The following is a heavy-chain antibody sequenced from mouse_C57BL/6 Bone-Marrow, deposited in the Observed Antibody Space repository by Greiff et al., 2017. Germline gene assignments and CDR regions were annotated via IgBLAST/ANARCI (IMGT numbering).Heavy chain of an antibody. CDR2: LDPNSGGT. CDR1: GYTFTSYW. V-gene: IGHV1-72*01. J-gene: IGHJ1*03. D-gene: IGHD1-1*01. Sequence: QVQLKQPGAELVKPGASVKLSCKASGYTFTSYWMHWVKQRPGRGLEWIGRLDPNSGGTKYNEKFKSKATLTVDKPSSTADMQRSSLTSEVSAVYYVARRYYGSSYGYCDVWGTGTTGTVSS. CDR3: ARRYYGSSYGYCDV.